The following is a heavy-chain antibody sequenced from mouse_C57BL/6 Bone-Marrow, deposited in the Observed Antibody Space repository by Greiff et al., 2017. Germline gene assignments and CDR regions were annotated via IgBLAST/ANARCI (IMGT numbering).Heavy chain of an antibody. J-gene: IGHJ2*01. Sequence: QVQLQQPGAELVKPGASVKLSCKASGYTFTSYWMHWVKQRPGQGLEWIGMIHPNSGSTNYNEKFKSKATLTVDKSSSTAYMQLSSLTSEDSAVYDCAREYLVGYFDNWGQGTTLTVSS. CDR2: IHPNSGST. V-gene: IGHV1-64*01. D-gene: IGHD1-3*01. CDR3: AREYLVGYFDN. CDR1: GYTFTSYW.